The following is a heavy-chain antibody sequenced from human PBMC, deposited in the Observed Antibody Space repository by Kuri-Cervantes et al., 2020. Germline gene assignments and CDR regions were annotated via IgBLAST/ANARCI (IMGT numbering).Heavy chain of an antibody. V-gene: IGHV3-11*01. Sequence: GGSLRLSCAASGFTFSDYYMSWIRQAPGKGLEWVSYISSSGSTICYADSVKGRFTISRDNAKNSLYLQMNSLRAEDTAVYYCARDREWELLRYYFDYWGQGTLVTVSS. CDR2: ISSSGSTI. D-gene: IGHD1-26*01. CDR3: ARDREWELLRYYFDY. J-gene: IGHJ4*02. CDR1: GFTFSDYY.